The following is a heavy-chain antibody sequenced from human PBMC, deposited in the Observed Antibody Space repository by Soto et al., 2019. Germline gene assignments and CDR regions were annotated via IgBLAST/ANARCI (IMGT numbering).Heavy chain of an antibody. J-gene: IGHJ5*02. CDR3: ARLGRVGASYGS. CDR2: IIPIFGTA. CDR1: GGTFSSYA. V-gene: IGHV1-69*13. D-gene: IGHD1-26*01. Sequence: SVKVSCKASGGTFSSYAISWVRQAPGQGLEWMGGIIPIFGTANYAQKFQGRVTITADESTSTAYMELSSLRSEDTTMYSCARLGRVGASYGSWGGCTLVPVSP.